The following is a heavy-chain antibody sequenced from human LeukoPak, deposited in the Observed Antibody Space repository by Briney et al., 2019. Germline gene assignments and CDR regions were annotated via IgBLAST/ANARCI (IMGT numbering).Heavy chain of an antibody. V-gene: IGHV3-23*01. Sequence: GGSLRLSCAASVLTFSNYSMTWVRQAPGKGLEWVSTISYTGGSTYYAESGKGRFTISRDNSKNILSLQMNSLRAEDTAVYYCAKGGSGSYLYYFDLWGQGTLVTVSS. J-gene: IGHJ4*02. D-gene: IGHD3-10*01. CDR2: ISYTGGST. CDR1: VLTFSNYS. CDR3: AKGGSGSYLYYFDL.